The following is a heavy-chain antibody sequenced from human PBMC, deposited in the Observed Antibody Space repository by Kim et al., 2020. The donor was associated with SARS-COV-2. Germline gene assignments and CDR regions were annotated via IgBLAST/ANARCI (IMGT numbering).Heavy chain of an antibody. V-gene: IGHV4-39*07. D-gene: IGHD4-17*01. CDR3: ARALRLVDY. J-gene: IGHJ4*02. Sequence: GHTYYTPALKSRVTISRDTSKRQFSLKLSSVTAADTAVYFCARALRLVDYWGQGTLVTVSS. CDR2: GHT.